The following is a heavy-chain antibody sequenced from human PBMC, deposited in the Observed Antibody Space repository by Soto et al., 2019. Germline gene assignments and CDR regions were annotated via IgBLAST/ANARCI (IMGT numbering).Heavy chain of an antibody. CDR3: AKVSGQWLLSY. CDR2: ITTSGSTI. CDR1: GFTFSDYY. D-gene: IGHD6-19*01. Sequence: QVQLVESGGGLVKPGGSLRLSCAASGFTFSDYYMSWIRQAPGKGLEWISYITTSGSTIYYADSVKGRFTISRDNAKNSQLLQMNSLRAEDTAIYYCAKVSGQWLLSYWGQGTLVTVSS. V-gene: IGHV3-11*01. J-gene: IGHJ4*02.